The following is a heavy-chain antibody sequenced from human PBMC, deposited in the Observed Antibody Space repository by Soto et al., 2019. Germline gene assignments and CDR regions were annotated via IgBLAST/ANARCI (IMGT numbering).Heavy chain of an antibody. CDR3: ARXXGYCSRTXFCFDY. V-gene: IGHV3-7*01. Sequence: PGGSLRLSCVGSGFSISNHSMSWVRQAPGKGLEWVAEIKQDGSEKYFVDSVKGRFTISRDNAENSLFLQMNTLRAEDTALYYXARXXGYCSRTXFCFDYWGQGTLVTVSS. D-gene: IGHD2-2*01. J-gene: IGHJ4*02. CDR2: IKQDGSEK. CDR1: GFSISNHS.